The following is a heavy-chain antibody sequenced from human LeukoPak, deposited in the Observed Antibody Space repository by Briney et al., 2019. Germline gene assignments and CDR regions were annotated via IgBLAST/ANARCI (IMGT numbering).Heavy chain of an antibody. D-gene: IGHD3-10*02. J-gene: IGHJ6*04. Sequence: GGSLRLSCTTSGFTFADYTMNWFRQAPGKGLEWVGFIRAKDYGGTAEYAASVKGRFTISRDNAKNSLYLQMNSLRAEDTAVYYCAELGITMIGGVWGKGTTVTISS. V-gene: IGHV3-49*03. CDR3: AELGITMIGGV. CDR2: IRAKDYGGTA. CDR1: GFTFADYT.